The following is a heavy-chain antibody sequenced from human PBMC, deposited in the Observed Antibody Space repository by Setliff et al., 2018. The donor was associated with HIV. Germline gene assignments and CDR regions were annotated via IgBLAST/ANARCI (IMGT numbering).Heavy chain of an antibody. J-gene: IGHJ3*02. CDR2: ISADNGNT. D-gene: IGHD6-13*01. V-gene: IGHV1-3*01. Sequence: ASVKVSCKASGGTSNKYAINWVRQAPGQRLEWMGWISADNGNTKYSQKFQDRVTITRDTSASTVNMELSSLRSEDTAVYYCARDLSYSSSWYGWDVFGIWGQGTMVTVSS. CDR1: GGTSNKYA. CDR3: ARDLSYSSSWYGWDVFGI.